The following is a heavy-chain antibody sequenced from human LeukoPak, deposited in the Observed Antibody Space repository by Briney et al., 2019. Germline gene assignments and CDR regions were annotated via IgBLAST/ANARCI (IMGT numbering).Heavy chain of an antibody. Sequence: GGALRLSCPASVFTLSRYWTSWVRPAPGKGREWVANIKQDGSEKYYVDSVKGGFTISRVNATNSLYLQMNSLRVEDTAVYYCARDSRRDSSGWSNWFDPWGQGTLVTVSS. CDR2: IKQDGSEK. D-gene: IGHD6-19*01. CDR1: VFTLSRYW. CDR3: ARDSRRDSSGWSNWFDP. J-gene: IGHJ5*02. V-gene: IGHV3-7*01.